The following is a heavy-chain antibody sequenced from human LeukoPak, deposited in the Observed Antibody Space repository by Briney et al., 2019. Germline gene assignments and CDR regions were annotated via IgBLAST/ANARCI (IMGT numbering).Heavy chain of an antibody. CDR1: GYSISSGYY. Sequence: SETLSLTCAVSGYSISSGYYWGWIRQPPGKGLEWIGSIYHSGSTYYNPSLKSRVTISVDTSKNQFSLNLSSVTAADTAVYYCARNPTTVTTWYYYMDVWGKGTTVTVSS. J-gene: IGHJ6*03. V-gene: IGHV4-38-2*01. CDR3: ARNPTTVTTWYYYMDV. CDR2: IYHSGST. D-gene: IGHD4-17*01.